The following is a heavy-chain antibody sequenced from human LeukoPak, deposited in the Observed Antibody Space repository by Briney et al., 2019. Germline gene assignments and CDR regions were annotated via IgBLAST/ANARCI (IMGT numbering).Heavy chain of an antibody. J-gene: IGHJ3*02. CDR3: ARGANYGDSGLDAFDI. CDR2: IYTSGST. Sequence: SETLSLTCTVSGGSISSYYWSWIRQPAGKGLEWIGRIYTSGSTNYNPSLKSRVTMSVDTSKNQFYLKLSSVTAADTAVFYCARGANYGDSGLDAFDIWGQGTMVTVS. CDR1: GGSISSYY. D-gene: IGHD4-17*01. V-gene: IGHV4-4*07.